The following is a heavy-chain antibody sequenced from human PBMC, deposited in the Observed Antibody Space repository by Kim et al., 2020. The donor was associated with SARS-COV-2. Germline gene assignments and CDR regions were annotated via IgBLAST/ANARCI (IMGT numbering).Heavy chain of an antibody. Sequence: KFQGGVTITADKSTSTAYMELSSLRSEDTAVYYCARALGYCSGGSCYLDYWGQGTLVTVSS. V-gene: IGHV1-69*04. D-gene: IGHD2-15*01. CDR3: ARALGYCSGGSCYLDY. J-gene: IGHJ4*02.